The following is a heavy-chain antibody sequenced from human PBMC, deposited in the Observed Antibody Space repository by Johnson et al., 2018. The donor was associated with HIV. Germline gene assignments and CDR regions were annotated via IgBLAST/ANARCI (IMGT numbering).Heavy chain of an antibody. CDR3: ARTNWNDGSGGAFDI. V-gene: IGHV3-72*01. Sequence: VQLVESGGGLVQPGGSLRLSCAASGFTFSDHYMDWVRQAPGKGLEWVGRIRNKANSYTTEYAASVKGRFTIARDDSKNSLYLQMNSLKTEDTAVYYCARTNWNDGSGGAFDIWGQGTMVTVSS. D-gene: IGHD1-20*01. J-gene: IGHJ3*02. CDR1: GFTFSDHY. CDR2: IRNKANSYTT.